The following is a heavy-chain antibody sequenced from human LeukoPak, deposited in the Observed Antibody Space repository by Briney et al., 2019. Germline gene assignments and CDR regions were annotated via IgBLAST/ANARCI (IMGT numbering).Heavy chain of an antibody. CDR1: GGSISSSSYY. CDR2: IYYSGST. J-gene: IGHJ3*02. V-gene: IGHV4-39*07. Sequence: SETLSLTCTVSGGSISSSSYYWGWIRQPPGKGLQWIGSIYYSGSTYYSPSLKSRVTISVDTSKNQFSLKLSSVTAADTAVYYCARGDRLDYPYAFDIWGRGTMVTVSS. CDR3: ARGDRLDYPYAFDI. D-gene: IGHD4/OR15-4a*01.